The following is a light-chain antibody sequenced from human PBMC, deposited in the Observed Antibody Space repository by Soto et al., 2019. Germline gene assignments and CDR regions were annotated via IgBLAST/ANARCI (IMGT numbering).Light chain of an antibody. V-gene: IGLV2-11*01. CDR1: SSDVGGYNF. CDR3: CSYAGSYTYV. J-gene: IGLJ1*01. CDR2: DVS. Sequence: QSALTQPRSVSGSPGQSVTISCTGNSSDVGGYNFVSWYQQHPGKAPKLMIYDVSKRPSGVPDRFSGSKSGNTASLTISGLLAEDEADYYCCSYAGSYTYVFGTGTKVTVL.